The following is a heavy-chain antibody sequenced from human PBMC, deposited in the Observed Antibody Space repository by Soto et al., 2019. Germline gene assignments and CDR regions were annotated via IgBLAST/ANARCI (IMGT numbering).Heavy chain of an antibody. CDR3: ASCGDYVPYDAFDI. V-gene: IGHV1-69*12. J-gene: IGHJ3*02. CDR2: IIPVFGTA. CDR1: GGTFSSYA. Sequence: QVQLVQSGAEVKKPGSSVKVSCKASGGTFSSYAINWVRQAPGQGLEWMGGIIPVFGTANYAQKFQGRVTITADESTSTAYMELSSLRSEDTAVYYCASCGDYVPYDAFDIWGQGTMVTVSS. D-gene: IGHD2-21*02.